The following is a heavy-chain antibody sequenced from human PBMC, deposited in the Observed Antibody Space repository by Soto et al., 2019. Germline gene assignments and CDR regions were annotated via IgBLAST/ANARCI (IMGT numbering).Heavy chain of an antibody. D-gene: IGHD1-26*01. J-gene: IGHJ4*02. V-gene: IGHV1-8*01. CDR3: ARGVSAGVDY. CDR1: GYSFTSLD. CDR2: MQPSTGRT. Sequence: ASVKVSCKASGYSFTSLDIKWVRQTAGQGLEWMGWMQPSTGRTGYAQKFQGRVTMTRDTSINTAYMELTTLTSDDTAFYYCARGVSAGVDYWGQGTLVTSP.